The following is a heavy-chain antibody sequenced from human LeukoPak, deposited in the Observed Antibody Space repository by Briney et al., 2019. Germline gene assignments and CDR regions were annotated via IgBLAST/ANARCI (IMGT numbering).Heavy chain of an antibody. CDR1: GFTVSSNY. J-gene: IGHJ3*02. Sequence: GGSLRLSCAASGFTVSSNYMSWVRQAPGKGLEWVAVISYDGSNKYYADSVKGRFTTSRDNSKNTLYLQMNSLRAEDTAVYYCARVRNDFYAFDTWGQGTMVTVSS. D-gene: IGHD3-3*01. CDR3: ARVRNDFYAFDT. CDR2: ISYDGSNK. V-gene: IGHV3-30*03.